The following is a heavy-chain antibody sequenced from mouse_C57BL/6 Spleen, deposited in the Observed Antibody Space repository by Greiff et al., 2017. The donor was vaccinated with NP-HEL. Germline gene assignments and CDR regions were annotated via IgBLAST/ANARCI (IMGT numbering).Heavy chain of an antibody. CDR1: GYTFTSYW. Sequence: QVQLQQPGAELVKPGASVKLSCKASGYTFTSYWMHWVKQRPGRGLEWIGRIYPNSGGTKYNEKFKSKATLTVDKLSSTAYMQLSSLTSEDSAVYYCARGGERRSYYFDDWGQGTTLTVAS. CDR3: ARGGERRSYYFDD. D-gene: IGHD1-1*01. V-gene: IGHV1-72*01. CDR2: IYPNSGGT. J-gene: IGHJ2*01.